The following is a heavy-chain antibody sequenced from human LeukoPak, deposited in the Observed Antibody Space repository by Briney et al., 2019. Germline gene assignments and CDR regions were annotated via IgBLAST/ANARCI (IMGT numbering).Heavy chain of an antibody. Sequence: PGRSLRLSCAASGFTFADYGMHWVRQAPGKGLEWVSGISWNSGTIGYADSVRGQFTISRDNAKNSLYLQMNSLRAEDTALYYCAKDLREYTSSWYVVGYFDYWGRGTLVTVSS. J-gene: IGHJ4*02. D-gene: IGHD6-13*01. CDR3: AKDLREYTSSWYVVGYFDY. CDR2: ISWNSGTI. V-gene: IGHV3-9*01. CDR1: GFTFADYG.